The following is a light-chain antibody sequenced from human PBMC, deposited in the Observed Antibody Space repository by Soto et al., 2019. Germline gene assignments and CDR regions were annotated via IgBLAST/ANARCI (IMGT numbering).Light chain of an antibody. V-gene: IGKV3-20*01. Sequence: EIVLTQSAGTLSLSPGERATLSCRASQSVSSNYLAWYQQKPGQAPRLLIYAASTRSTGIPDRFSGSGSGTDFTLTISRLVPEDFAVYYCQLYYNSPYTFGQGTNLDIK. CDR3: QLYYNSPYT. CDR2: AAS. CDR1: QSVSSNY. J-gene: IGKJ2*01.